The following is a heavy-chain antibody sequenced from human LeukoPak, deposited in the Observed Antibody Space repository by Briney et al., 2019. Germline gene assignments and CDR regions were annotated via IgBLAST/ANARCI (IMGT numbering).Heavy chain of an antibody. CDR2: IRYDGSKK. J-gene: IGHJ4*02. Sequence: GGSLRLSCAASGFTFSAYGMHWVRQAPGKGLEWVAFIRYDGSKKYYADSVKGRFTISRDNSKNTLYLQMNSLRAEDTAVYYCAKDSGPTLLYPAFDYWGQGTLDTVSS. D-gene: IGHD2-2*02. CDR1: GFTFSAYG. CDR3: AKDSGPTLLYPAFDY. V-gene: IGHV3-30*02.